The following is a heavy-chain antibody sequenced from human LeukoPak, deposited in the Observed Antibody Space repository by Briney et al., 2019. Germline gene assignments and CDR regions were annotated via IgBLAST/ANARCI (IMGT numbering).Heavy chain of an antibody. D-gene: IGHD3-16*02. CDR3: ARGLRLGELSSHPLWPYDY. V-gene: IGHV1-18*01. Sequence: GASVTVSCKASGYTFTYYGLNWVRQAPGQGLEWVGWISAYNGNTNYAQKLQGRVTMTTDTSTSTAYMELRSLRSDDTAVYYCARGLRLGELSSHPLWPYDYWGQGTLVTVSS. CDR2: ISAYNGNT. J-gene: IGHJ4*02. CDR1: GYTFTYYG.